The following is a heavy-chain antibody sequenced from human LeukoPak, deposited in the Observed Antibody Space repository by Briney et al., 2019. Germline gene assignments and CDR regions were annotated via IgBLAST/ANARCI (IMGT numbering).Heavy chain of an antibody. D-gene: IGHD2-2*01. V-gene: IGHV3-30-3*01. CDR2: ISYDGSNK. CDR1: GFTFSSYA. J-gene: IGHJ2*01. CDR3: ARLGSIVVIPAAYWYFDL. Sequence: GGSLRLSCAASGFTFSSYAMHWVRQAPGKGLEWVAVISYDGSNKYYADSVKGRFTISRDNAKNSLYLQMNSLRAEDTAVYYCARLGSIVVIPAAYWYFDLWGRGTLVTVSS.